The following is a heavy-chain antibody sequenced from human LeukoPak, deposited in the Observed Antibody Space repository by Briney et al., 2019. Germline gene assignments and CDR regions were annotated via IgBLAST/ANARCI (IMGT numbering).Heavy chain of an antibody. J-gene: IGHJ6*03. V-gene: IGHV3-23*01. CDR2: ISGSGGST. CDR1: GFTFSSYA. D-gene: IGHD2-2*01. Sequence: PGGSLRLSCAASGFTFSSYAMSWVRQAPGKGLEWVSAISGSGGSTYYADSVKGWFTISRDNSKNTLYLQMNSLRAEDTAVYYCAEVVGYCSSTSCHDYYMDVWGKGTTVTVSS. CDR3: AEVVGYCSSTSCHDYYMDV.